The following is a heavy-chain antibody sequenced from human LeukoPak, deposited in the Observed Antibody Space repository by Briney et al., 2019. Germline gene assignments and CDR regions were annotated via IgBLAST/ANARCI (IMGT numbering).Heavy chain of an antibody. Sequence: SETLSLTCTVSGGSISSGSYYWSWIRQPAGKGLGWIGRIYTSGSTNYNPSLKSRVTISVDTSKNQFSLKLSSVTAADTAVYYCARDVPLNDAFDIWGQGTMVTVSS. CDR1: GGSISSGSYY. V-gene: IGHV4-61*02. D-gene: IGHD2-2*01. CDR3: ARDVPLNDAFDI. CDR2: IYTSGST. J-gene: IGHJ3*02.